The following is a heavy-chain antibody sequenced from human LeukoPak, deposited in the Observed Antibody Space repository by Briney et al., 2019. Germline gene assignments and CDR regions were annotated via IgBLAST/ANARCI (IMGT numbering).Heavy chain of an antibody. CDR1: GFTFSNYD. CDR2: IDTAGDT. CDR3: TRTFPGTEEAFDI. D-gene: IGHD1-14*01. J-gene: IGHJ3*02. V-gene: IGHV3-13*01. Sequence: GGSLRLSCAASGFTFSNYDMHWVRQATGKGLEWVSAIDTAGDTYYPFSVKGRFTISRENAKNSLYLQMNSLRAGDTAVYYCTRTFPGTEEAFDIWGQGTMVTVSS.